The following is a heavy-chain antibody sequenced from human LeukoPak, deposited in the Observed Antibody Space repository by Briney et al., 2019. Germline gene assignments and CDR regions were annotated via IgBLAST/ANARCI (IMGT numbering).Heavy chain of an antibody. CDR2: ISGSGGST. Sequence: HPGGSLRLSCAASGFTFSSYAMSWVRQAPGKGLEWVSAISGSGGSTYYADSVKGRFTISRDNSKNTLYLQMNSLRAEDTAVYYCAKSPYYYDSAIDYWGQGTLVTVSS. CDR3: AKSPYYYDSAIDY. V-gene: IGHV3-23*01. CDR1: GFTFSSYA. D-gene: IGHD3-22*01. J-gene: IGHJ4*02.